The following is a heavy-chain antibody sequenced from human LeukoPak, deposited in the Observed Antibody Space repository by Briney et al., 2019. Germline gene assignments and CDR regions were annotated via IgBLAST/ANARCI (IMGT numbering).Heavy chain of an antibody. Sequence: GRSLRLSCAASGFTFSSYAMHWVRQAPGKGLEWVAVISYDGSNKYYADSVKGRFTISRDNSKNTLYLQMNSLRAEDTAVYYCAKDSYSKGDFWGQGVLVTVSS. CDR2: ISYDGSNK. J-gene: IGHJ4*02. CDR1: GFTFSSYA. V-gene: IGHV3-30-3*01. D-gene: IGHD6-13*01. CDR3: AKDSYSKGDF.